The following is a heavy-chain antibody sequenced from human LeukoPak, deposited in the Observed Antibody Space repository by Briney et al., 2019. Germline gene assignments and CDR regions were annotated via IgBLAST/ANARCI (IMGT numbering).Heavy chain of an antibody. CDR2: IYYSGST. J-gene: IGHJ3*02. CDR3: AREYGGDAFDI. CDR1: GGSISSYY. Sequence: SKTLSLTCTVSGGSISSYYWSWIRQPPGKGLEWIGYIYYSGSTNYNPSLKSRVTISVDTSKNQFSLKLSSVTAADTAVYYCAREYGGDAFDIWGQGTMVTVSS. V-gene: IGHV4-59*01. D-gene: IGHD4/OR15-4a*01.